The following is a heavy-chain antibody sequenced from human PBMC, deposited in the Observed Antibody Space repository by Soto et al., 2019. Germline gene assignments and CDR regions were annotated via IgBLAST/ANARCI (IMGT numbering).Heavy chain of an antibody. CDR3: ARELHGGSYGMDV. CDR2: ITTAGDT. CDR1: GFTFSNYD. J-gene: IGHJ6*02. V-gene: IGHV3-13*01. Sequence: EVQLVESGGGLVQPGGSLRLSCAASGFTFSNYDMHWVRQVTGNGLEWVSGITTAGDTYYPGSVKGRFTISREKAKNSLYLQMNSLSAGDTAVYYCARELHGGSYGMDVWGQGTTVTVSS.